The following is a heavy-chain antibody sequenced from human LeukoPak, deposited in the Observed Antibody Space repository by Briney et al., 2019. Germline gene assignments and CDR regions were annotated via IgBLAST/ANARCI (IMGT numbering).Heavy chain of an antibody. CDR3: ARDGVPGSYGYFWFDP. V-gene: IGHV1-2*02. D-gene: IGHD5-18*01. Sequence: ASVKVSCKASEYTFTGYYMHWVRQAPGQGLEWMGWINPNSGGTNYAQKFQGRVTMTRDTSISTAYMELSRLRSDDTAVYYCARDGVPGSYGYFWFDPWGQGTLVTVSS. CDR2: INPNSGGT. CDR1: EYTFTGYY. J-gene: IGHJ5*02.